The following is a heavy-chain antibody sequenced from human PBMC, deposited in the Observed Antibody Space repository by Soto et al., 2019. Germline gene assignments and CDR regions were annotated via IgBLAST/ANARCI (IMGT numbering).Heavy chain of an antibody. J-gene: IGHJ6*02. CDR3: ARGGRVPAAGYYYYGMDV. CDR2: INAGNGNT. D-gene: IGHD2-2*01. CDR1: GYTFTGYY. Sequence: QVQLVQSGAEVKKPGASVKVSCKASGYTFTGYYIHWVRQAPGQGLEWMGWINAGNGNTKYSQKFQGRVTITRDTSASTAYMELSSLRSEDTAVYYCARGGRVPAAGYYYYGMDVWGQGTTVTVSS. V-gene: IGHV1-3*01.